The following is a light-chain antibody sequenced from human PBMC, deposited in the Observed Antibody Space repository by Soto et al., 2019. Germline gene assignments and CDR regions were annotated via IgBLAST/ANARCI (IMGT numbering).Light chain of an antibody. CDR2: TTT. CDR3: QQTYSAPPWT. V-gene: IGKV1-39*01. J-gene: IGKJ1*01. Sequence: DIQMTQSPSSLSASVGDTITITCRASQSVRSYLNWYQKKPGKAPDLLIYTTTSLQSEVPSRFSGSGSETHFTLTITSLQPEDFETYFCQQTYSAPPWTFGPGTKVDIK. CDR1: QSVRSY.